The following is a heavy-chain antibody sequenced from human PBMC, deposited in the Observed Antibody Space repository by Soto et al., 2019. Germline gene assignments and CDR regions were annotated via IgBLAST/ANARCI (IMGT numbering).Heavy chain of an antibody. Sequence: QVQLQESGPGLVKPSETLSLTCAVSGGSISRYYWSWIRQPPGKGLEWIGYISDTGSTNYNASLRSRVTISVDTSKNQYSLKLRSVTAADTAVYYCARREGYPCALDTWGQGTMVIVSS. D-gene: IGHD2-2*01. V-gene: IGHV4-59*08. J-gene: IGHJ3*02. CDR2: ISDTGST. CDR1: GGSISRYY. CDR3: ARREGYPCALDT.